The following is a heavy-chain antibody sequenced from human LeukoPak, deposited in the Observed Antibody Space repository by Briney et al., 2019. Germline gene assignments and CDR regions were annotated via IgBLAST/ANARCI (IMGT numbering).Heavy chain of an antibody. CDR1: GFTFSSYA. CDR2: ISGSGGSS. Sequence: PGGSLRLSCAASGFTFSSYAMSWVRQAPGKGLEWVSVISGSGGSSYYAGSVKGRFTISRDNSKNTLYLQMNSLRAEDTAVYYCAKGMSSGWYFFDYWGQGALVAVSS. J-gene: IGHJ4*02. V-gene: IGHV3-23*01. D-gene: IGHD6-13*01. CDR3: AKGMSSGWYFFDY.